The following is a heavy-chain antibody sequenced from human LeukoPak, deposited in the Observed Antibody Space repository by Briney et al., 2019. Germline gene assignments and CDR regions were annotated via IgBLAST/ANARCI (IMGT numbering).Heavy chain of an antibody. D-gene: IGHD3-9*01. CDR1: GGSINTKAHY. V-gene: IGHV4-39*01. CDR3: ARLLSYDVLTDNYYKYYMDV. J-gene: IGHJ6*03. Sequence: PSETLSLTCTVSGGSINTKAHYWACIRQTPGKGLEWIGSVFYNGNTYYNPSLKSRVAISVDTSKNQFSLRLSSVTAADTALYYCARLLSYDVLTDNYYKYYMDVWGKGTTVIVSS. CDR2: VFYNGNT.